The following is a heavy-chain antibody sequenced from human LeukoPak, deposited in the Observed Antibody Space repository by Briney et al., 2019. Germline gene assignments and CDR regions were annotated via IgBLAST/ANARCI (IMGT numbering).Heavy chain of an antibody. CDR2: ISSSSSYI. V-gene: IGHV3-21*01. D-gene: IGHD3-22*01. Sequence: PGGSLRLSCAASGFTFNIYAMSWIRQAPGKGLEWVSSISSSSSYIYYADSVKGRFTISRDNAKNSLYLQMNSLRAEDTAVYYCASVTDSSGYYWSNDAFDIWGQGTMVTVSS. CDR3: ASVTDSSGYYWSNDAFDI. J-gene: IGHJ3*02. CDR1: GFTFNIYA.